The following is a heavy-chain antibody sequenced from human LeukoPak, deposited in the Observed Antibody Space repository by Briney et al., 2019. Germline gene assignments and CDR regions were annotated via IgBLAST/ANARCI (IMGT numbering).Heavy chain of an antibody. CDR2: ISTYTGNT. D-gene: IGHD3-3*01. V-gene: IGHV1-18*01. Sequence: ASVNGYSNEPVFAYISSDISWVGQAPGQGLEWMAWISTYTGNTNYALKVQGRATMTTDTSTSTAYMELRSLRSDDTAVYYCARVLRYDFWSAYYFDYWGQGTLVTVSS. CDR3: ARVLRYDFWSAYYFDY. J-gene: IGHJ4*02. CDR1: VFAYISSD.